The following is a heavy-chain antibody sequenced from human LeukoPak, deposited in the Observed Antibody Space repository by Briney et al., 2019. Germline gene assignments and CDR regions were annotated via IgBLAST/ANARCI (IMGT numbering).Heavy chain of an antibody. V-gene: IGHV4-59*01. CDR3: ARDRPSGSSFLDAFDI. J-gene: IGHJ3*02. D-gene: IGHD1-26*01. CDR1: GGSISSYY. Sequence: SETLSLTCTVSGGSISSYYWSWIRQPPGKGLEWIGYIYYSGSTNYNPSLKSRVTISVDTSKNQLSLKLSSVTAADTAVYYCARDRPSGSSFLDAFDIWGQGTMVTVSS. CDR2: IYYSGST.